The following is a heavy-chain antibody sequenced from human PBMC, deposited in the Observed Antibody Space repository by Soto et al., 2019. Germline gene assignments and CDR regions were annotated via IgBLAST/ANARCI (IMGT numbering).Heavy chain of an antibody. CDR3: ASSLLVGYGLEGESD. CDR2: ISAYNGNT. CDR1: GYTFTSYG. Sequence: QVQLVQSGAEVKKPGASVKVSCKASGYTFTSYGISWVRQAPGQGLEWMGWISAYNGNTNYAQKLQGRVTMTTDTSASTAYMELRRRRSDDTAVYYCASSLLVGYGLEGESDWGQGTLVTVSS. D-gene: IGHD5-18*01. J-gene: IGHJ4*02. V-gene: IGHV1-18*01.